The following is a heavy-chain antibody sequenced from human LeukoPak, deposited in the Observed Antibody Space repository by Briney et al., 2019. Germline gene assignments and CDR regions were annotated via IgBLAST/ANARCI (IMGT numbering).Heavy chain of an antibody. Sequence: SETLSLTCTVSGGSISSYYWSWIRQPPGKGLEWIGYIYHSGSTNYNPSLKSRVTISVDTSKNQFSLKLSSVTAADTAVYYCARGLAVAGYYGMDVWGQGTTVTVSS. CDR3: ARGLAVAGYYGMDV. J-gene: IGHJ6*02. D-gene: IGHD6-19*01. V-gene: IGHV4-59*01. CDR2: IYHSGST. CDR1: GGSISSYY.